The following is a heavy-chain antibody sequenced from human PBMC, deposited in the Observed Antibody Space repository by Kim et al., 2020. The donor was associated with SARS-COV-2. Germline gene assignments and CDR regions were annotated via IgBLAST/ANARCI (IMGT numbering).Heavy chain of an antibody. CDR3: VAWEGISY. D-gene: IGHD1-26*01. J-gene: IGHJ1*01. Sequence: GGSLRLSCAASGFTFSNCWMSWIRQAPGKGLEWVAHINADGSAQFYVDSVRGRFTISRDNAKNSLYLQMNSPRVEDTALYYCVAWEGISYWGPGTLVTVS. CDR2: INADGSAQ. CDR1: GFTFSNCW. V-gene: IGHV3-7*01.